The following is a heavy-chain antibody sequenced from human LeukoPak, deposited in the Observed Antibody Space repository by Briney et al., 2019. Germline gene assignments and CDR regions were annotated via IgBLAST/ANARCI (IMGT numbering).Heavy chain of an antibody. CDR2: ISGSGGST. V-gene: IGHV3-23*01. D-gene: IGHD3-22*01. J-gene: IGHJ4*02. CDR3: AKGSNYYDSSGHY. CDR1: GFTFSSYA. Sequence: GGSLRLSCAASGFTFSSYAMSWVRQAPGKGLEWVSAISGSGGSTYYADSVKGRFTISRDNSKNTLYLQMNSLRAEDTVVYYCAKGSNYYDSSGHYWGQGTLVTVSS.